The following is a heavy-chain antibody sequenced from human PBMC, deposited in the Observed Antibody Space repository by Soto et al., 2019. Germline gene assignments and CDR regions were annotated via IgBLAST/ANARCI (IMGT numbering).Heavy chain of an antibody. J-gene: IGHJ5*02. Sequence: QVTLKESGPVLVKPTETLTLTCTISGFSLSNARMGVSWIRQPPGKALEWLAHIFSNDEKSHTTSLKSRPTISKDTCKSQVVLTMTNMDPVDTATYCCARTFLVSYLNWFDPWGQGSLVTVSS. CDR2: IFSNDEK. CDR1: GFSLSNARMG. D-gene: IGHD3-9*01. V-gene: IGHV2-26*03. CDR3: ARTFLVSYLNWFDP.